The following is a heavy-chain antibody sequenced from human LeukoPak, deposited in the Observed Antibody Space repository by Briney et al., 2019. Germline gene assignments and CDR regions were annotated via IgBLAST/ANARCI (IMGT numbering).Heavy chain of an antibody. CDR3: ARVRGYSGYDADY. CDR1: GFTFSSYG. J-gene: IGHJ4*02. V-gene: IGHV3-33*01. CDR2: IWYDGSNK. Sequence: GGSLRLSCAASGFTFSSYGMQWVRQAPGKGVEWVAVIWYDGSNKYYADSVKGRFTISRDNSKNTLYLQMNSLRAEDTAVYYCARVRGYSGYDADYWGQGTLVTVSS. D-gene: IGHD5-12*01.